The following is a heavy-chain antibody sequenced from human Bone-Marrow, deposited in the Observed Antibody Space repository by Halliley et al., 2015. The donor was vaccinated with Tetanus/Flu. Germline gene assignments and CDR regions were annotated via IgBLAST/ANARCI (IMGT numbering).Heavy chain of an antibody. CDR2: IKSEGRTV. D-gene: IGHD6-25*01. Sequence: LGGLPRIKSEGRTVDYADSVKGRFTISRDNAKNTLYLQMNSLRDEDTAVYYWARRSAAKGAFDMWGQGTMVTVSS. CDR3: ARRSAAKGAFDM. V-gene: IGHV3-74*01. J-gene: IGHJ3*02.